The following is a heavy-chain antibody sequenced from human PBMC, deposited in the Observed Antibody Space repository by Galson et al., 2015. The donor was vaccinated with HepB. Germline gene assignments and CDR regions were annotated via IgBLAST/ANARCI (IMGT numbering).Heavy chain of an antibody. Sequence: CAISGDSVSSNSAAWNWLRQSPSRGLEWLGMTYYRSKWYNDYAVSVKSRITINPDTSKNQFSLHLNSVTPEDTAVYYCARDRASDTSGLDYWGQGTLVTVSS. D-gene: IGHD3-22*01. J-gene: IGHJ4*02. V-gene: IGHV6-1*01. CDR1: GDSVSSNSAA. CDR3: ARDRASDTSGLDY. CDR2: TYYRSKWYN.